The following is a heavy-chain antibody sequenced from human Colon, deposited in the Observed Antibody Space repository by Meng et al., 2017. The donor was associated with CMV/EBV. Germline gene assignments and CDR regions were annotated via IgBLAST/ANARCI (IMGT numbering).Heavy chain of an antibody. V-gene: IGHV1-2*02. CDR2: IYPQDGGT. CDR3: VRESWYFDF. D-gene: IGHD6-13*01. J-gene: IGHJ4*02. CDR1: GYTFTANH. Sequence: VQGVKSGPEGKKPGASVKVPCKTSGYTFTANHLHWVRQAPGQGLEWMGWIYPQDGGTYFAQKFQDRVTLTRDTSITTAYMELSGLTSDDTAIYYCVRESWYFDFWGEGTLVTVSS.